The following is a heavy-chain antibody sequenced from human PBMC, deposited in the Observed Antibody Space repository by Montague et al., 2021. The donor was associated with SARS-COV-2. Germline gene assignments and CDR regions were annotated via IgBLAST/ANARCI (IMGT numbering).Heavy chain of an antibody. V-gene: IGHV5-10-1*01. CDR3: ARFNFGPHYYMDV. D-gene: IGHD3-3*01. CDR2: IDPSDSYT. CDR1: GYSFTSYW. Sequence: QSVEEVKTPGESLRISCKGSGYSFTSYWISWVRQMPGKGLEWMGRIDPSDSYTNYSPSFQGHVTISADKSISTAYLQWSSLKASDTAMYYCARFNFGPHYYMDVWGKGTTVTVSS. J-gene: IGHJ6*03.